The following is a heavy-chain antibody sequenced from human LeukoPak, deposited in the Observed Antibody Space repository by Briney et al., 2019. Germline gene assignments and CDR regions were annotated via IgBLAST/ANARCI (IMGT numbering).Heavy chain of an antibody. Sequence: SQTLSLTCTVSGGXISSGGYYWSWIRQHPGKGLEWIGYIYYSGSTYYNPSLKSRVTISVDTSKNQFSLKLSSVTAADTAVYYCAREPGERAAAGTSYYYGMDVWGQGTTVTVSS. J-gene: IGHJ6*02. CDR3: AREPGERAAAGTSYYYGMDV. CDR2: IYYSGST. CDR1: GGXISSGGYY. V-gene: IGHV4-31*03. D-gene: IGHD6-13*01.